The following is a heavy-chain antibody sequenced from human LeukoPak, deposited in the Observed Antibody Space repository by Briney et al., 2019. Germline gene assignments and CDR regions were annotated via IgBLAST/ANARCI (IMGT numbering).Heavy chain of an antibody. CDR2: IKGDGTTT. CDR1: GFTFTGYW. CDR3: ARWGKWGGVDRAF. V-gene: IGHV3-74*01. Sequence: GGSLRLSCAASGFTFTGYWIYWVRQVPGKGLEWFSWIKGDGTTTSFADSVKGRFTGSRDNAKNTMYLQMNSLRDDDTAVHYCARWGKWGGVDRAFWGGGAVVSVFS. J-gene: IGHJ2*01. D-gene: IGHD7-27*01.